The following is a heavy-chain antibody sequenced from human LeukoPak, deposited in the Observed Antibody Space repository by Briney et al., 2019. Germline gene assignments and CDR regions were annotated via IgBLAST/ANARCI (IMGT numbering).Heavy chain of an antibody. Sequence: SETLSLTCAVYGGSFSGYYWSWICQPPGKGLEWIGEIYHSGSTNYNPSLKSRVTISVDTSKNQFSLKLSSVTAADTAVYYCARGRITMVRGVIITKGRKSWFDPWGQGTLVTVSS. D-gene: IGHD3-10*01. CDR1: GGSFSGYY. V-gene: IGHV4-34*01. CDR2: IYHSGST. J-gene: IGHJ5*02. CDR3: ARGRITMVRGVIITKGRKSWFDP.